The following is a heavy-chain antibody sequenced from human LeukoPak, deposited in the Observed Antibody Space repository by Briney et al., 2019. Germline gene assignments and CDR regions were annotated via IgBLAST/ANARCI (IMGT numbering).Heavy chain of an antibody. J-gene: IGHJ4*02. V-gene: IGHV4-59*01. Sequence: SETLSLTCTVSGVSITSYYWSWIRQPPGKGLEWIGYIFYSVSTNFNPSLKSRVTMSVGTSKSQLSLELSSVTAADTAVYYCARWESRAWYLFWGQGTLVTVSS. D-gene: IGHD6-19*01. CDR3: ARWESRAWYLF. CDR1: GVSITSYY. CDR2: IFYSVST.